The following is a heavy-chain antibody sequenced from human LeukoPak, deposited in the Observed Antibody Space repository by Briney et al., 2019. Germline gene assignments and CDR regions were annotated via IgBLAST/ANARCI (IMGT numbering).Heavy chain of an antibody. CDR3: AKDEFPDGEYWERLHNWFDP. Sequence: GGSLTLSCAASGFTFSSYAMSWVRQAPGKGLEWVSAISGSGGSTYYADSVRGRLTISRDNSKNTLYLQMNSLRAEETAVYYCAKDEFPDGEYWERLHNWFDPWGQGTLVTVSS. V-gene: IGHV3-23*01. CDR2: ISGSGGST. CDR1: GFTFSSYA. J-gene: IGHJ5*02. D-gene: IGHD1-26*01.